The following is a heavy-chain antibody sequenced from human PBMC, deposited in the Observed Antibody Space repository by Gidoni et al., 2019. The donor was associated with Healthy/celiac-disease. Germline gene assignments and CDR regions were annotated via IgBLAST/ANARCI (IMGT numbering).Heavy chain of an antibody. J-gene: IGHJ4*02. Sequence: QVQLQESGPGLVKPSQTLSLTCTVSGGSISSGGYYWGWIRHHPGKGLEWIGYINYSGSTNYNPSLESRVTISVDTSKNQFSLKLSSVTAADTAVYYCARAPADSSGYFDYWGQGTLVTVSS. D-gene: IGHD3-22*01. V-gene: IGHV4-31*03. CDR1: GGSISSGGYY. CDR2: INYSGST. CDR3: ARAPADSSGYFDY.